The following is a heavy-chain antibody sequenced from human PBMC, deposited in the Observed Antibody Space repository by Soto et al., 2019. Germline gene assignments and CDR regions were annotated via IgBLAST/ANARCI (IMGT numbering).Heavy chain of an antibody. CDR2: IYYSGST. J-gene: IGHJ2*01. D-gene: IGHD7-27*01. V-gene: IGHV4-39*01. Sequence: QLQLQESGPGLVKPSETLSLTCTVSGGSISSSSYYWGWIRQPPGKGLEWIGSIYYSGSTYYNPSLKSRVTISVDTSKNQFSLKLSSVTAADTAVYYCARQISTLGIWWYFDLWGRGTLVTVSS. CDR3: ARQISTLGIWWYFDL. CDR1: GGSISSSSYY.